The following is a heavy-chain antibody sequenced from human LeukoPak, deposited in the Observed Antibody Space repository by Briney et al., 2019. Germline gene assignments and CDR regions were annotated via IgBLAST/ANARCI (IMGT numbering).Heavy chain of an antibody. CDR3: ARLRDGYSYGGDYYYYMDV. CDR1: GGTFSSYA. V-gene: IGHV1-69*05. Sequence: ASVKVSCKASGGTFSSYAISWVRQAPGQGLEWMGGIIPIFGTANYAQKFQGRVTITRNTSISTAYMELSSLRSEDTAVYYCARLRDGYSYGGDYYYYMDVWGKGTTVTVSS. D-gene: IGHD5-18*01. J-gene: IGHJ6*03. CDR2: IIPIFGTA.